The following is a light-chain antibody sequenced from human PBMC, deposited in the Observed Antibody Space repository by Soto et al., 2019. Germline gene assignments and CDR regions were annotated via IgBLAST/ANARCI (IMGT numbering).Light chain of an antibody. CDR2: GNS. Sequence: QSVLTQPPSVSGAPGQRVTISCTGSSSNIGAGYDVHWYQQLPGTAPKLLIYGNSNRPSGVPDRFSGSKSGTSASLAITGLQAEDEADYYCQSYDSSLSGSHVVFGGGTNVTVL. CDR1: SSNIGAGYD. V-gene: IGLV1-40*01. J-gene: IGLJ2*01. CDR3: QSYDSSLSGSHVV.